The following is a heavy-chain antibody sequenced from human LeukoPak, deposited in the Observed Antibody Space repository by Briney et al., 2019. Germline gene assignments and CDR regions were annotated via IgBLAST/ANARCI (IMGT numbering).Heavy chain of an antibody. D-gene: IGHD6-13*01. V-gene: IGHV1-2*02. CDR1: GGTFSSYA. J-gene: IGHJ4*02. CDR2: INPNSGGT. Sequence: ASVKVSCKASGGTFSSYAISWVRQAPGQGLEWMGWINPNSGGTNYAQKFQGRVTMTRDTSISTAYMELSRLRSDDTAVYYCARVQAASSWYMDDYWGQGTLVTVSS. CDR3: ARVQAASSWYMDDY.